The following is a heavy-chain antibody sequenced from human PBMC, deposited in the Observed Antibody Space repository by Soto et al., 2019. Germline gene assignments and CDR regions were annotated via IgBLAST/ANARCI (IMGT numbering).Heavy chain of an antibody. CDR2: VFYSGAT. D-gene: IGHD3-10*01. CDR3: ARAGFSYGHLLF. J-gene: IGHJ4*02. CDR1: GGPIKTGDYY. V-gene: IGHV4-30-4*01. Sequence: SETLSLTCNVSGGPIKTGDYYWNWIRQPPGKGLEWIGYVFYSGATNYSPSLKSRAAISMDTSKNQFSLSLTSVTAADTAVYYCARAGFSYGHLLFWGQGIRVTISS.